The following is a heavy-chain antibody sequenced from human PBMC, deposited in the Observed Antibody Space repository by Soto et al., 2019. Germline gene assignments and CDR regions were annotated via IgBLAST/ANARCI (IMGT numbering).Heavy chain of an antibody. CDR2: IHNSGTS. V-gene: IGHV4-59*01. D-gene: IGHD3-22*01. CDR3: ARDFYDTVGYTWFDS. Sequence: SETLSLTCTVSGDTSTSYYWGWIRQAPGKGLEWIGHIHNSGTSTHNPSLNGRVTISIDMSKKQFSLKLTSLTSADTAVYYCARDFYDTVGYTWFDSWSQGTLVTVSS. J-gene: IGHJ5*01. CDR1: GDTSTSYY.